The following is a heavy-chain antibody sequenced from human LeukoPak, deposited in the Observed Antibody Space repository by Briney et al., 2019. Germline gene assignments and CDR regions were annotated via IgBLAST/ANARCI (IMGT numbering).Heavy chain of an antibody. D-gene: IGHD3-22*01. CDR2: FDPEDGET. CDR3: ARETRHYYYDSSGYRSLSDY. Sequence: ASVKVSCKVSGYTLTELSMHWVRQAPGKGLEWMGGFDPEDGETIYAQKFQGRVTMTEDTSTDTAYMELSSLRSEDTAVYYCARETRHYYYDSSGYRSLSDYWGQGTLVTVSS. J-gene: IGHJ4*02. CDR1: GYTLTELS. V-gene: IGHV1-24*01.